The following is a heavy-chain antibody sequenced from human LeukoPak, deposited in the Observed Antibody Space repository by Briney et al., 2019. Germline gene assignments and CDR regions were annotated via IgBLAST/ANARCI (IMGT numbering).Heavy chain of an antibody. CDR3: ARASYGDYPPYYFDY. D-gene: IGHD4-17*01. Sequence: SETLSLTCTVSGGSISSYYWSWIRQPPGKGLEWIGYIYYSGSTNYNPSFKSRVTISVDTSKNQFSLKLSSVTAADTAVYYCARASYGDYPPYYFDYWGQGTLVTVSS. CDR1: GGSISSYY. V-gene: IGHV4-59*01. J-gene: IGHJ4*02. CDR2: IYYSGST.